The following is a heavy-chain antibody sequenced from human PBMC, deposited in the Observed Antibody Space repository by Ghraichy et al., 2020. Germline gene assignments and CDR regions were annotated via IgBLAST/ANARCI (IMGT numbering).Heavy chain of an antibody. Sequence: ASVKVSCKASGYTFTSYAMNWVRQAPGQGLEWMGWINTNTGNPTYAQGFTGRFVFSLDTSVSTAYLQISSLKAEDTAVYYCARTPSSNYYGSGSYYAYWGQGTLVTVSS. CDR1: GYTFTSYA. CDR2: INTNTGNP. V-gene: IGHV7-4-1*02. CDR3: ARTPSSNYYGSGSYYAY. J-gene: IGHJ4*02. D-gene: IGHD3-10*01.